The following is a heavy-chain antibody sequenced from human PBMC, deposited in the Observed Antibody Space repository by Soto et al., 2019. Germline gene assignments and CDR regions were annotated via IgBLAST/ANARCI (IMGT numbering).Heavy chain of an antibody. CDR2: INQDGSEI. CDR1: GFTFSSYW. J-gene: IGHJ4*02. D-gene: IGHD2-15*01. V-gene: IGHV3-7*01. CDR3: ARDCSGGSCYGY. Sequence: EVQLVESGGGLVQPGGSLRLSCAASGFTFSSYWMSWVRQAPGKGLEWVANINQDGSEIYYVDSVKGRFTISRDNAKNSLYLQMNSLRAEDTAVYYCARDCSGGSCYGYWGQGTLVTVSS.